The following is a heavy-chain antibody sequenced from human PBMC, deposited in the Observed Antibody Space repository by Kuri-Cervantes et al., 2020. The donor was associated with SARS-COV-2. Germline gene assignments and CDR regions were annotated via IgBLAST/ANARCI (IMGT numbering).Heavy chain of an antibody. D-gene: IGHD2-21*02. V-gene: IGHV3-43D*03. CDR1: GFTLTKYT. J-gene: IGHJ6*03. Sequence: GGSLRLSCVASGFTLTKYTMTWVRQAPEKGLEWVSLISGDGDSTYYADSVKGRFTISRDNSKNSLYLQMNSLRVEDTALYYCAKDRGDFWYYYMDVWGKGTTVTVSS. CDR3: AKDRGDFWYYYMDV. CDR2: ISGDGDST.